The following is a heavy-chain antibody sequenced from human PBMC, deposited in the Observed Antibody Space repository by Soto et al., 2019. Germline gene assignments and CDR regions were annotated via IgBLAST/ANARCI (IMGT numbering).Heavy chain of an antibody. CDR3: ARVPAAIVAGGAIDV. CDR1: GGSISSYS. Sequence: QVQLQESGPGLVKPSETLSLTCTVSGGSISSYSWSWIRQPPGKGLEWIGNIYYSGSTNYNPSLKRRVTVSVDTSKNQSSLRLSSVAAADTAVYYCARVPAAIVAGGAIDVWGQGTTVTVSS. V-gene: IGHV4-59*01. CDR2: IYYSGST. J-gene: IGHJ6*02. D-gene: IGHD2-2*01.